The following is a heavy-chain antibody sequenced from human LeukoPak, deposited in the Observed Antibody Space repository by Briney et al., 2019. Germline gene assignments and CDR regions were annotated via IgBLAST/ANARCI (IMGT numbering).Heavy chain of an antibody. CDR3: ARQNCSSTSCCRYFDL. Sequence: PSETLSLTCTVSGGSISSYYWSWIRQPPGKGLEWIGYIYYSGSTNYNPSLKSRVTISVDTSKNQFSLKLSSVTAADTAVYYCARQNCSSTSCCRYFDLWGRGTLVTVSS. CDR1: GGSISSYY. CDR2: IYYSGST. D-gene: IGHD2-2*01. V-gene: IGHV4-59*08. J-gene: IGHJ2*01.